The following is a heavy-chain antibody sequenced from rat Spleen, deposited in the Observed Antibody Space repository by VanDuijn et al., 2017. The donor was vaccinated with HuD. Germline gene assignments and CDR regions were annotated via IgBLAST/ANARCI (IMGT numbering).Heavy chain of an antibody. CDR3: AKGGGYYGNWFAY. CDR1: GFTFSTFA. J-gene: IGHJ3*01. Sequence: EVQLVESGGGLVQPGRSLKLSCAASGFTFSTFAMAWVRQAPKKGLEWVATLTSGGSNTYYPDSVKGRFTISRDDAKSHLYLQMDSLTSEDTATYYCAKGGGYYGNWFAYWGQGTLVTVSS. CDR2: LTSGGSNT. V-gene: IGHV5-25*01. D-gene: IGHD1-6*01.